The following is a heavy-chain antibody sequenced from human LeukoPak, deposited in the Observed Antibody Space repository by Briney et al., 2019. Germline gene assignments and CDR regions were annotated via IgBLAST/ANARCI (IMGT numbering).Heavy chain of an antibody. CDR3: AKDAYYDILTGNEG. CDR2: ISGSGGST. J-gene: IGHJ4*02. D-gene: IGHD3-9*01. Sequence: GGSLRLSCAASGFTFSNYAMRWVRQAPGKGLEWVSAISGSGGSTYYADSVKGRFTISRDNSKNTLYLQMNSLRAEDTAVYYCAKDAYYDILTGNEGWGQGTLVTVSS. CDR1: GFTFSNYA. V-gene: IGHV3-23*01.